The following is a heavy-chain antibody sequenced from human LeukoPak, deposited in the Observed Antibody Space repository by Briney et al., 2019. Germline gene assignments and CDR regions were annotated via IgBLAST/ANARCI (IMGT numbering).Heavy chain of an antibody. V-gene: IGHV3-48*03. CDR1: GFTFDDYG. D-gene: IGHD3-22*01. J-gene: IGHJ5*02. CDR3: ARDRTYYYDSNL. Sequence: PGGSLRLSCAASGFTFDDYGMSWVRQAPGKGLEWVSYISSSGSTIYYADSVKGRFTISRDNAKNSLYLQMNSLRAEDTAVYYCARDRTYYYDSNLWGQGTLVTVSS. CDR2: ISSSGSTI.